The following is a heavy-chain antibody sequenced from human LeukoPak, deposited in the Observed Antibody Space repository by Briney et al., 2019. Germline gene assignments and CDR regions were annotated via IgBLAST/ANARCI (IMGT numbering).Heavy chain of an antibody. V-gene: IGHV1-69*13. CDR1: GGTFSSYA. J-gene: IGHJ6*03. CDR2: IIPIFGTA. CDR3: ARDLRYSSGWSASGIDV. Sequence: GASVTVSCKASGGTFSSYAISWVRQAPGQGLEWMGGIIPIFGTANYAQKFQGRVTITADESTSTAYMDLRSLRSDDTAVYYCARDLRYSSGWSASGIDVWGKGTTVTISS. D-gene: IGHD6-19*01.